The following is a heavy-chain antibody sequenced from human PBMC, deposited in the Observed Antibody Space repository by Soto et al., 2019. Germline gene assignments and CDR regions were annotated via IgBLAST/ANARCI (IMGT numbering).Heavy chain of an antibody. V-gene: IGHV3-30*04. CDR2: ILYDGSKK. Sequence: QVHLVESGGGVVQPGRSLRLSCAASGFSFSSYAMHWVRQAPGKGLEWVAVILYDGSKKYYADSVKGRFTISGDNSKNTLDLQMNSLTSEDTAVYYCARVVAAVRGHFDYWGQGTLVTVSS. CDR1: GFSFSSYA. CDR3: ARVVAAVRGHFDY. J-gene: IGHJ4*02. D-gene: IGHD2-15*01.